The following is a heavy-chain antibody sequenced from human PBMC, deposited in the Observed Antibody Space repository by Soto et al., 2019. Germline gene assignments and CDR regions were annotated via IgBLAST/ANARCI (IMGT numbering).Heavy chain of an antibody. CDR1: SGSLSGYY. CDR2: ISPSGTT. V-gene: IGHV4-34*01. CDR3: ARAPKVSGSAQTRPDF. D-gene: IGHD6-6*01. J-gene: IGHJ4*02. Sequence: QVQLHQWGAGLLKPSKTLSLACSLYSGSLSGYYWSWIRQPPGKGLEWIGEISPSGTTNYSPSLKSRVSISVDTSKNQFSLNLTSLTAADTAVYYCARAPKVSGSAQTRPDFWGQGSLVTVSS.